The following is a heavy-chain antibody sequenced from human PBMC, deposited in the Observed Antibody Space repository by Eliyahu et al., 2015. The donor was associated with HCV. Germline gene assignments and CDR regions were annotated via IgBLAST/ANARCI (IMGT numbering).Heavy chain of an antibody. J-gene: IGHJ4*02. V-gene: IGHV1-2*06. D-gene: IGHD7-27*01. CDR1: GDTFTGYH. CDR3: TRETPLGRYYFEF. Sequence: QVQLVQSGAEVKKPGASMKVSGKTSGDTFTGYHIHWVRQAPGQGLEWMGRINLNSGGAKYAQAFEDRVTMTRDTSICTAFLELSSLRSDDTAIYYCTRETPLGRYYFEFWGQGTLVTVSS. CDR2: INLNSGGA.